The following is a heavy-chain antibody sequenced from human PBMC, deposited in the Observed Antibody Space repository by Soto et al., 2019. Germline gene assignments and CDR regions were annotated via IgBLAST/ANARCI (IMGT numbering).Heavy chain of an antibody. CDR3: ARGHTLTDCTNGVCYTFWFDP. Sequence: GGSLRLSCAASGFTFSSYWMSWVRQAPGKGLEWVANIKQDGSEKYYVDSVKGRFTISRDNAKNSLYLQMNSLRAEDTAVYYCARGHTLTDCTNGVCYTFWFDPWGQGTLVTVSS. CDR1: GFTFSSYW. J-gene: IGHJ5*02. D-gene: IGHD2-8*01. CDR2: IKQDGSEK. V-gene: IGHV3-7*01.